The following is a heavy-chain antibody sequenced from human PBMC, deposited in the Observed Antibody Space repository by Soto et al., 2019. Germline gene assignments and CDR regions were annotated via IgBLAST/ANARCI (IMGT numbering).Heavy chain of an antibody. J-gene: IGHJ5*02. Sequence: SETLSLTCAVYGGSFSGYYWSWIRQPPGKGLEWIGEINHSGSTNYNPSLKSRVTISVDTSKNQFSLKLSSVTAADTAVYYCARGRYGGGYYFGWLDPWGQGPLVTVYS. D-gene: IGHD3-22*01. CDR3: ARGRYGGGYYFGWLDP. CDR1: GGSFSGYY. CDR2: INHSGST. V-gene: IGHV4-34*01.